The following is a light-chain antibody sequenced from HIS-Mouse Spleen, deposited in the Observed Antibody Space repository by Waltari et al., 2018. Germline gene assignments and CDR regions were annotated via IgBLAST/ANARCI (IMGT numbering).Light chain of an antibody. V-gene: IGKV1-5*01. Sequence: DIQMTQSPSFLSASVGDRVTITCRASQSISSYLNWYQQKPGKAPKLLIYAASSLQSGVPSRFSGSGSGTEFTLTISSLQPDDFATYYCQQYNSYSRTFGQGTKVEIK. CDR2: AAS. J-gene: IGKJ1*01. CDR3: QQYNSYSRT. CDR1: QSISSY.